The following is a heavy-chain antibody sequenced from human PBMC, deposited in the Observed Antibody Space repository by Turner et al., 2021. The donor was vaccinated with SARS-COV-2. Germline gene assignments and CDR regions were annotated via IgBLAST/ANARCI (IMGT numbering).Heavy chain of an antibody. CDR2: IWYDGSNK. D-gene: IGHD2-21*01. CDR3: ATHIGNFPRGYFDS. J-gene: IGHJ4*02. CDR1: GFTFRSYG. V-gene: IGHV3-33*01. Sequence: QVQLVESGGGVVQPGRSLRLSCAASGFTFRSYGMHWVRQTPGKGLEWVAVIWYDGSNKYYADSVKGRFTISRDNSKNTLYLQMNGLRAEDTALYYCATHIGNFPRGYFDSWGQGTLVTVSS.